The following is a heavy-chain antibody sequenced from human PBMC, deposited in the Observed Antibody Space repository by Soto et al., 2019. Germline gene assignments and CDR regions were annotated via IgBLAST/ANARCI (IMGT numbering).Heavy chain of an antibody. CDR3: ARDNGQGLVSD. CDR1: GYIFTSYG. J-gene: IGHJ1*01. V-gene: IGHV1-18*01. D-gene: IGHD6-19*01. CDR2: ISTYNGNT. Sequence: QVQLVQSGAEVKKPGASVKVSCKASGYIFTSYGISWVRQAPGQGLEWMGRISTYNGNTKYAQKLQGRVTMTTDTSASIAYMELRSLRADGTAVYYCARDNGQGLVSDWGQGTLGTVSS.